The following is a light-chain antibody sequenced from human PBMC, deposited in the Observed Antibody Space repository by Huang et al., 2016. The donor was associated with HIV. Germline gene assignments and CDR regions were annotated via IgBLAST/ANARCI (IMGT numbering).Light chain of an antibody. CDR3: QQYDDWPPVT. Sequence: EVVMTQSPATLSVSPGERATLFCRASQRLSTNFAWYQQKPGQPPRLRIYGASTRATGVPARFSGSGSGRDFTLTISSLQPEDFAVYCCQQYDDWPPVTFGPGTKVDFK. CDR1: QRLSTN. J-gene: IGKJ3*01. CDR2: GAS. V-gene: IGKV3-15*01.